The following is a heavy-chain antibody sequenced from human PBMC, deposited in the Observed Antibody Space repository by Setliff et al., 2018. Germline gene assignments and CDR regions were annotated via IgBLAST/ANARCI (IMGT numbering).Heavy chain of an antibody. V-gene: IGHV3-23*01. CDR2: ISGSGGST. D-gene: IGHD3-22*01. Sequence: PGGSLRLSCAASGFTFSTFGMYWVRQAPGKGMECVSAISGSGGSTYYADSVKGRFTISRDNSKNTLYLQMNSLRAEDTAVYYCAKGAFSGSYYFDYWGQGTLVTVSS. CDR1: GFTFSTFG. J-gene: IGHJ4*02. CDR3: AKGAFSGSYYFDY.